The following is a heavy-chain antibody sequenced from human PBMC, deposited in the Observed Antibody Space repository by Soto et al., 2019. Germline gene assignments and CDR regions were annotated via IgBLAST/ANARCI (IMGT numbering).Heavy chain of an antibody. Sequence: SAQHATRQGLEWMGWINPNSGGTNYAQKFKGWVTMTRDTSISTAYMELSRLRSDDTAVYYCARDSRWYYNFWGVYGHSFDSWGQEPLVTASP. CDR3: ARDSRWYYNFWGVYGHSFDS. CDR2: INPNSGGT. J-gene: IGHJ4*02. D-gene: IGHD3-3*01. V-gene: IGHV1-2*04.